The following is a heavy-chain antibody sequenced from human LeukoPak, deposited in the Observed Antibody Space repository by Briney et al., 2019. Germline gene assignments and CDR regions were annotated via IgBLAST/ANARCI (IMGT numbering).Heavy chain of an antibody. CDR3: ARSRWLQYPFDY. V-gene: IGHV3-23*01. CDR2: ISGSGTST. D-gene: IGHD5-24*01. CDR1: GFTFNSHA. Sequence: GGSLRLSCAASGFTFNSHAMTWVRQAPGKGLEWVSAISGSGTSTYYAYSVKGRFTISRDNSRNTLYLQRNSLRAEDTAVYYCARSRWLQYPFDYWGQGTLVTVSS. J-gene: IGHJ4*02.